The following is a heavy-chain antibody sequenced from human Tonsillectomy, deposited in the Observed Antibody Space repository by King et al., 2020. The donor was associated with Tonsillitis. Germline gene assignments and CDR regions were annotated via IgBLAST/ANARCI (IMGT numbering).Heavy chain of an antibody. V-gene: IGHV3-30*18. CDR1: GFPFSDCG. CDR3: AKEGGAQYCSSARCSADH. D-gene: IGHD2-2*01. J-gene: IGHJ4*02. CDR2: ISYDGSDK. Sequence: VQLVESGGGVVQPGRSLRLSCAASGFPFSDCGMHWVRQAPGKGLDWVAAISYDGSDKDYGDSVRGRFTISRDNSRNTLYLQVNSLRPDDTAVYYCAKEGGAQYCSSARCSADHWGQGILVTVSS.